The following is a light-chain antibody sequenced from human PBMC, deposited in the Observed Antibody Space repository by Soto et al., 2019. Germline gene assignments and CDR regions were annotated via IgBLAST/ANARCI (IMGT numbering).Light chain of an antibody. CDR1: IGDVGGYYY. J-gene: IGLJ1*01. CDR2: DVD. CDR3: RSYGGNNNYV. V-gene: IGLV2-8*01. Sequence: QSVLTQPPSASESPGQSVTISCSGTIGDVGGYYYVSWYQHHPGRAPKLLIYDVDKRPPGVPSRFSGSKSGNTASLTVSGLQADDEADYYCRSYGGNNNYVFGTGTKLTVL.